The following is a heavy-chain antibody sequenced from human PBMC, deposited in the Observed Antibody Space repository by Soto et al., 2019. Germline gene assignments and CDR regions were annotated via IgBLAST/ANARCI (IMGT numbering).Heavy chain of an antibody. J-gene: IGHJ4*02. V-gene: IGHV1-69*13. CDR1: GGTFSSYA. Sequence: SVKVSCKASGGTFSSYAISWVRQAPGQGLEWMGGIIPIFGTANYAQKFQGRVTITADESTSTAYMELSSLRSEDTAVYYCARAPMYYYDSSGYYYDYWGQGTLVTVSS. CDR2: IIPIFGTA. D-gene: IGHD3-22*01. CDR3: ARAPMYYYDSSGYYYDY.